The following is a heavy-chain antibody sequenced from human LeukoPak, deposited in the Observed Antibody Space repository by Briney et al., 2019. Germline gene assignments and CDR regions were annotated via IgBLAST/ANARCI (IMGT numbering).Heavy chain of an antibody. CDR1: GYTFTGYY. V-gene: IGHV1-2*06. Sequence: ASVKVSCKASGYTFTGYYMHWVRQAPGQGLEWMGRINPNSGGTNYAQKFRGRVTMTRDTSISTAYMELSRLRSDDTAVYYCARSGRMATITYYFDYWGQGTLVTVSS. CDR2: INPNSGGT. J-gene: IGHJ4*02. CDR3: ARSGRMATITYYFDY. D-gene: IGHD5-24*01.